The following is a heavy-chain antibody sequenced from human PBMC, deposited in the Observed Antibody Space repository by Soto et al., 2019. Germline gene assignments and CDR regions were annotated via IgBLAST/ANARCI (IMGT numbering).Heavy chain of an antibody. J-gene: IGHJ3*02. CDR2: ISAYNGNT. D-gene: IGHD6-13*01. V-gene: IGHV1-18*01. CDR1: GYTFTSYG. CDR3: ASSDPAAGTWLDDAFDI. Sequence: QVQLVQSGAEVKKPGASVKVSCKASGYTFTSYGISWVRQAPGQGLEWMGWISAYNGNTNYAQKLQGRVTMTTDTSTSTAYMELRSLSSDDTAVYYCASSDPAAGTWLDDAFDIWGQGTMVTVSS.